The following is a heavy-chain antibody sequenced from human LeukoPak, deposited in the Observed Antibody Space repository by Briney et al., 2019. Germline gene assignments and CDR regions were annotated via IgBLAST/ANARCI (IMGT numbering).Heavy chain of an antibody. V-gene: IGHV4-59*08. CDR1: GDSLKSYY. CDR2: IYYSGGT. Sequence: SETLSLTCTVSGDSLKSYYWSWIRRPPGKGLEWIGYIYYSGGTNYHPSLKSRVTISVDTSKNQFSLKLSSVTAADTAAYYCTRIEGDNSLDYWGQGTLVTVSS. D-gene: IGHD1-14*01. CDR3: TRIEGDNSLDY. J-gene: IGHJ4*02.